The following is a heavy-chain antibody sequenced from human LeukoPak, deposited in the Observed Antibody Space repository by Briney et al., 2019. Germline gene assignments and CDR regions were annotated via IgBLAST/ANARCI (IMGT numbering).Heavy chain of an antibody. D-gene: IGHD6-13*01. V-gene: IGHV4-34*01. Sequence: NPSETLSLTCTVSGGSISSYYWSWIRQPPGKGLEWIGEINHSGSTNYNPSLKSRVTISVDTSKNQFSLKLSSVTAADTAVYYCARLLPGWSSSWIWDYWGQGTLVTVSS. CDR1: GGSISSYY. J-gene: IGHJ4*02. CDR3: ARLLPGWSSSWIWDY. CDR2: INHSGST.